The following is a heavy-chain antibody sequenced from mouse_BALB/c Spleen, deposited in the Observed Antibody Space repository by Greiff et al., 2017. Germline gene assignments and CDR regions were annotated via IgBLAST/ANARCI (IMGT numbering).Heavy chain of an antibody. CDR3: ARSTLSVSYAMEY. Sequence: QVQLQQSGAELVRPGVSVKISCKGSGYTFTDYAMHWVKQSHAKSLEWIGVISTYYGDASYNQKFKGKATMTVDKSSSTAYMELARLTSEDSAIYYGARSTLSVSYAMEYWGQGTSVTVSS. V-gene: IGHV1S137*01. J-gene: IGHJ4*01. CDR1: GYTFTDYA. CDR2: ISTYYGDA.